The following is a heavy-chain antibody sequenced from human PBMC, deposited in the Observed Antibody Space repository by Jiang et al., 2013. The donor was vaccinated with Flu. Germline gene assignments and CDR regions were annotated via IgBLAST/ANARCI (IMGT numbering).Heavy chain of an antibody. D-gene: IGHD1-26*01. J-gene: IGHJ5*02. CDR1: GYSFTSYW. CDR3: ARQGHGGATREGENWFDP. Sequence: PGESLKISCKGSGYSFTSYWIGWVRQMPGKGLEWMGIIYPGDSDTRYSPSFQGQVTISADKSISTAYLQWSSLKASDTAMYYCARQGHGGATREGENWFDPWGQGTLVTVSS. CDR2: IYPGDSDT. V-gene: IGHV5-51*01.